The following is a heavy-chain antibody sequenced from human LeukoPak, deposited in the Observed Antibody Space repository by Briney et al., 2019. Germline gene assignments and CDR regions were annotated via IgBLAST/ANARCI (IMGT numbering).Heavy chain of an antibody. D-gene: IGHD2-2*01. Sequence: KPSETLSLTCAVYGGSFSGYYWSWIRQPPGKGLEWIGEINHSGSTNYNPSLKSRVTISVDTSKNQISLKLSSVTAADTAVYYCARADIVVVPAAILDSYYFDYWGQGTLVTVSS. J-gene: IGHJ4*02. CDR3: ARADIVVVPAAILDSYYFDY. V-gene: IGHV4-34*01. CDR1: GGSFSGYY. CDR2: INHSGST.